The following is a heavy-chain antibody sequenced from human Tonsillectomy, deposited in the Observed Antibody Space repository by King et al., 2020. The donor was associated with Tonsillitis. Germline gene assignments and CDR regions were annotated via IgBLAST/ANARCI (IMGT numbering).Heavy chain of an antibody. CDR3: ARGSGYRYGYLSQALVDY. Sequence: QLVQSGAEVKKPGASVKVSCKASGYTFTGYYMHWVRQAPGQGLEWMGWISPNTGGTNYAQKFQGRVTMTRDTSISTAYMELSSLGSDDTAVYYCARGSGYRYGYLSQALVDYWGQGTLVTVSS. CDR1: GYTFTGYY. J-gene: IGHJ4*02. V-gene: IGHV1-2*02. CDR2: ISPNTGGT. D-gene: IGHD5-18*01.